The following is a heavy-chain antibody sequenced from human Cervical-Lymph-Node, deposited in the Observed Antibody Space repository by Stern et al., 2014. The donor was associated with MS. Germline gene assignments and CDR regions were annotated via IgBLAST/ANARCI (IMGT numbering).Heavy chain of an antibody. V-gene: IGHV1-8*01. Sequence: QVQLVQSGAEVKKPGASVKVSCKASGYTFTSYDINWARQATGQGLEWMGWMNPNRGNTGYAQKFQGRVTMTRNTSISTAYMELSSLRSEDTAVYYCARGGYSSSWTYYYYYYGMDVWGQGTTVTVSS. CDR3: ARGGYSSSWTYYYYYYGMDV. J-gene: IGHJ6*02. D-gene: IGHD6-13*01. CDR1: GYTFTSYD. CDR2: MNPNRGNT.